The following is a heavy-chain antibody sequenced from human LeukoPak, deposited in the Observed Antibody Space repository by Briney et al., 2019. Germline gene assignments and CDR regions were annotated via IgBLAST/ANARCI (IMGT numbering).Heavy chain of an antibody. J-gene: IGHJ4*02. CDR2: IKQDGSEK. CDR3: ARGRYCSSTSCSSFDY. V-gene: IGHV3-7*04. CDR1: GFTFSNYW. Sequence: QAGGSLRLSCAASGFTFSNYWMSWVRQAPGKGLEWVANIKQDGSEKYYVDSVKGRFTISRDNAKNSLYLQMNSLRAEDTAVYYCARGRYCSSTSCSSFDYWGQGTLVTVSS. D-gene: IGHD2-2*01.